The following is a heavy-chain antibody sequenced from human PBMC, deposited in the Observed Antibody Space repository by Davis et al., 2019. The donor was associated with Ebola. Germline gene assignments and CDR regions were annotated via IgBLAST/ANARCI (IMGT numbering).Heavy chain of an antibody. D-gene: IGHD5-24*01. CDR3: ARGRDAYKTGNV. CDR2: IYYSGST. CDR1: GGSISSGGNY. V-gene: IGHV4-31*03. J-gene: IGHJ6*04. Sequence: PSETLSLTCTVSGGSISSGGNYCIWIRQHPGKGLEWIGYIYYSGSTYYNPSLKSRVTISVDTSKNQFSLKLSSVTAADTAVYFCARGRDAYKTGNVWGKGTTVTVSS.